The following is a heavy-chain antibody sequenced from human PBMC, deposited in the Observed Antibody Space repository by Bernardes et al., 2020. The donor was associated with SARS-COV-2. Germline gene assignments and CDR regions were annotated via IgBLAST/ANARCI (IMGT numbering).Heavy chain of an antibody. V-gene: IGHV1-18*04. D-gene: IGHD3-3*01. CDR1: GYTFTSYC. Sequence: ASVKVSCKASGYTFTSYCIHWVRQAPGQGLEWVGWINGYNGNTNYAQKLQGRVTMTKDTSTSTTFMELRSLRSDDTAVYYCARVEYHRRERGRDVWGQGTTVTVS. CDR3: ARVEYHRRERGRDV. CDR2: INGYNGNT. J-gene: IGHJ6*02.